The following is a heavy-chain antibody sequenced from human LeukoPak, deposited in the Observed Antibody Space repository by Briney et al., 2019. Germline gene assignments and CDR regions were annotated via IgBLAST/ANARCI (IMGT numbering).Heavy chain of an antibody. CDR1: GGSILSTNW. V-gene: IGHV4-4*02. CDR3: TREIGAFSPFGF. D-gene: IGHD3-16*01. Sequence: PWGTLSLTCAVSGGSILSTNWWSWVRQPPGKGLEWIEDVHVNGATNYNPSVEGRVTMSIDKSKNHLSLEVISVTAADTAMYYCTREIGAFSPFGFWGQGTLVTVSS. J-gene: IGHJ4*02. CDR2: VHVNGAT.